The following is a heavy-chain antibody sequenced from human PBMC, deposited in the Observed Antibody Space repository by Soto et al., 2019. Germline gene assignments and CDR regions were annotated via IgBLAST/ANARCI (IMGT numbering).Heavy chain of an antibody. Sequence: SETLSLTCTVSGGSVNTAPYHWSWIRQSPRNGLEWIGNIYYTGSTNYNPSFESRVAISLYTSNNQFSLRLTSLTAADTAVYFCARDHHSYYDTSGYYPYFDFWGQGTLVTVS. J-gene: IGHJ4*02. CDR2: IYYTGST. CDR3: ARDHHSYYDTSGYYPYFDF. CDR1: GGSVNTAPYH. V-gene: IGHV4-61*01. D-gene: IGHD3-22*01.